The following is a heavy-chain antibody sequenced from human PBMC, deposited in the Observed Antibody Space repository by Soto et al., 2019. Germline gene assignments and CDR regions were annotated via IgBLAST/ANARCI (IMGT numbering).Heavy chain of an antibody. CDR3: ARDAEGYSYGSGDY. J-gene: IGHJ4*02. V-gene: IGHV4-30-4*01. CDR2: IYYSGST. Sequence: PSETLSLTCTVSGGSISSGDYYWSWIRQPPGKGLEWIGYIYYSGSTYYNPSLKSRVTISVDTSKNQFSLKLSSVTAADTAVYYCARDAEGYSYGSGDYWGQGTLVPVYS. D-gene: IGHD5-18*01. CDR1: GGSISSGDYY.